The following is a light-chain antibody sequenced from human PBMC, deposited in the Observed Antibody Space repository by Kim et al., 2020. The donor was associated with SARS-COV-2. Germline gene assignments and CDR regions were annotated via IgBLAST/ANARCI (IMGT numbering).Light chain of an antibody. CDR2: YDS. Sequence: LTQPPSVSVAPGKTARLTCGGDTIGSKSVHWYQQKPGQAPVQVMYYDSDRPSGIPERFSGSNSGNTATLTISRVEAGDEADYYCQVWDNNSDHVIFGGGTQLTVL. J-gene: IGLJ2*01. CDR1: TIGSKS. CDR3: QVWDNNSDHVI. V-gene: IGLV3-21*04.